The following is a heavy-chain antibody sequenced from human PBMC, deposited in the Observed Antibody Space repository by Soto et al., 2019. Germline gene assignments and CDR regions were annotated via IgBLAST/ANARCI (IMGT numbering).Heavy chain of an antibody. Sequence: EVQLVESGGGLVQPGRSLRLSCAASGFTFDDYVMHWVRQAPGKGLEWVSGISWNSGSIGYADSVKGRFTISRDNAKNSLYLQMNSLRAEDTALYYCAKDISSGWRDYYFDFWGQGTLVTVSS. D-gene: IGHD6-19*01. CDR3: AKDISSGWRDYYFDF. CDR2: ISWNSGSI. CDR1: GFTFDDYV. J-gene: IGHJ4*02. V-gene: IGHV3-9*01.